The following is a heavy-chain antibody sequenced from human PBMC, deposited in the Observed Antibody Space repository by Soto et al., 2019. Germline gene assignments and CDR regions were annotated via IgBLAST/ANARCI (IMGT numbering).Heavy chain of an antibody. D-gene: IGHD2-15*01. CDR2: ISGDSSNT. J-gene: IGHJ4*02. CDR1: GLSYTGYA. V-gene: IGHV3-23*01. Sequence: QPGGSLRLSCVASGLSYTGYAMSWVRQAPGRGLEWVSAISGDSSNTKYADSVKGRFTISRDNSRNALYLQMNSLRAEDTALYYCVLSQVAAAAYDCWGQETLVTVSS. CDR3: VLSQVAAAAYDC.